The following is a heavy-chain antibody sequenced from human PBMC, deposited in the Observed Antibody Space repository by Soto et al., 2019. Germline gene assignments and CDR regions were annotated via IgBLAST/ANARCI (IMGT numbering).Heavy chain of an antibody. V-gene: IGHV4-59*01. CDR3: EGAQRGGGGYSYGIFDY. CDR2: IYYSGST. J-gene: IGHJ4*02. CDR1: GGSISSYY. Sequence: SETLSLTCTVSGGSISSYYWSWIRQPPGKGLEWIGYIYYSGSTNYNPSLKSRVTISVDTSKNQFSLKLSSVTAADTAVDCCEGAQRGGGGYSYGIFDYWGQGTLVTVSS. D-gene: IGHD5-18*01.